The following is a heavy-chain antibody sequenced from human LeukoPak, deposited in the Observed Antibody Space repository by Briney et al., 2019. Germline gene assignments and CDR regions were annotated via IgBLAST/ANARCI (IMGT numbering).Heavy chain of an antibody. D-gene: IGHD6-13*01. CDR1: GYTFDSFD. J-gene: IGHJ4*02. Sequence: ASVKVSCKASGYTFDSFDINWVRQATGQGLEWMGWMNPKSGNTGYAQKFQGRVTMTRDTSIGTAYMELSSLRSEDTALYYCVRRPHYSTSLDYWGQGTLVTVSS. CDR2: MNPKSGNT. CDR3: VRRPHYSTSLDY. V-gene: IGHV1-8*01.